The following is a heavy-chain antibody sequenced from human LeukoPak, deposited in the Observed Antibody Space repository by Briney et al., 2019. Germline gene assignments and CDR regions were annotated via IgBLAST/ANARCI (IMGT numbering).Heavy chain of an antibody. V-gene: IGHV3-11*01. CDR3: ARDQYLDY. Sequence: GGSLRLSCAASGFTFSDYYMTWLRQAPGKGLEWVSSISRGGNSKYYTDSVKGRFTISRDNAKNSLYLQMNSLRAEDTAIYYCARDQYLDYRGQGTLVTVSS. CDR2: ISRGGNSK. J-gene: IGHJ4*02. CDR1: GFTFSDYY.